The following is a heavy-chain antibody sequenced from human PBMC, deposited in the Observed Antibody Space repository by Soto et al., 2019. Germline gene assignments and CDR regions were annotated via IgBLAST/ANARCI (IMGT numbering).Heavy chain of an antibody. CDR2: INPSGST. D-gene: IGHD6-6*01. CDR3: ASKVISSSSPYYFDY. CDR1: GGSFSGYY. J-gene: IGHJ4*02. Sequence: SETLSLTCAVYGGSFSGYYWCWIRQHPGKGLEWIGEINPSGSTNSNPSLKRRVTISVYTSKNQFSLKLSSVTAADTAVYYCASKVISSSSPYYFDYWGQGTLVTVSS. V-gene: IGHV4-34*01.